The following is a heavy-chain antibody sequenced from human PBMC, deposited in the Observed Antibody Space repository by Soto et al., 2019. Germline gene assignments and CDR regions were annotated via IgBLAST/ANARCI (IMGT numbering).Heavy chain of an antibody. J-gene: IGHJ4*02. Sequence: QVQLVESGGDVVQPGRSLRLSCTASGFTFSNYGMNWVRQAPGKGLEWVAVISYDGSNKYYADSVRGRFTISRDNSKNTLYVPMDSLRTEHTAVYYCAKSPGPKCSGGSCHYHFDYWGQGTLVTVSS. CDR3: AKSPGPKCSGGSCHYHFDY. V-gene: IGHV3-30*18. CDR2: ISYDGSNK. CDR1: GFTFSNYG. D-gene: IGHD2-15*01.